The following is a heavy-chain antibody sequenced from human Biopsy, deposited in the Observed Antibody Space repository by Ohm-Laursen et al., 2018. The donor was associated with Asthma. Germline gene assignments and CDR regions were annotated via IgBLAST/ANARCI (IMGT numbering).Heavy chain of an antibody. D-gene: IGHD3-16*01. Sequence: SLRLSCSASGFTFSYYGMHWVRQVAGKGLDWVAVVKYDGISQYYAESVKGRFTISRDNSRNTLNLQMNSVRPDDTAVYFCARERAGVWGSYNGMDVWGRGTTVSVSS. J-gene: IGHJ6*02. CDR2: VKYDGISQ. V-gene: IGHV3-30*03. CDR3: ARERAGVWGSYNGMDV. CDR1: GFTFSYYG.